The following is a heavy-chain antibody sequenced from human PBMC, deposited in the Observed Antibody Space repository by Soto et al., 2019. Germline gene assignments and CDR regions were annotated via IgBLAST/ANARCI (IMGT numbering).Heavy chain of an antibody. CDR3: ARERYQVISDGMDV. V-gene: IGHV1-2*02. D-gene: IGHD2-2*01. CDR2: INPETGGT. J-gene: IGHJ6*02. Sequence: QVQLVQSGADVKTPGASVRVSCKASGYTFTGYYVHWVREAPGQGLEWMGWINPETGGTSYAQKFQGRVTLSRDTSINTAYLALSRLRFDDAAVYFWARERYQVISDGMDVWGQGTTVTVSS. CDR1: GYTFTGYY.